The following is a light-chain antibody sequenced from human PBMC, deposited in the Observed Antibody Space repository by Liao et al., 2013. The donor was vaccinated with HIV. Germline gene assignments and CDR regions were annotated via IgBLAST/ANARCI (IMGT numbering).Light chain of an antibody. CDR2: QDT. V-gene: IGLV3-1*01. J-gene: IGLJ1*01. CDR3: QAGDSGTSYG. CDR1: KLGHKY. Sequence: SYELTQPPSVSVSPGQTASITCSGDKLGHKYACWYQQRPGQSPVLVIYQDTKRPSGIPARFSGSNSGNTATLTISGTQAMDEADYYCQAGDSGTSYGFGTGTKVTVL.